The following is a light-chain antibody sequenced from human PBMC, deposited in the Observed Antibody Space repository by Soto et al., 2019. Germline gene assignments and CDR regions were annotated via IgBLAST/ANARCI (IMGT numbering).Light chain of an antibody. V-gene: IGLV3-21*02. CDR3: QVWDTSSDQYV. CDR2: DDT. Sequence: SYELTQPPSVSVAPGQTVRITCGGNNIGSKSVHWYQQKPGQAPVLVVYDDTDRPSGIPERFSGSNSGNTATLTISRVEGGDEADFYCQVWDTSSDQYVFGTGTKVTVL. J-gene: IGLJ1*01. CDR1: NIGSKS.